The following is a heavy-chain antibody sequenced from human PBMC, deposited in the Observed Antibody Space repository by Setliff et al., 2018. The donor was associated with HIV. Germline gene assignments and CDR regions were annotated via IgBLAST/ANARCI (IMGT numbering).Heavy chain of an antibody. CDR2: IKQDGSEK. CDR1: GFTFSSHW. J-gene: IGHJ6*03. Sequence: TGGSLRLSCAASGFTFSSHWMSWIRQAPGKGLEWVASIKQDGSEKYFVDSVKGRFTISRDNAKKTLYLQMNSLRAEDTAVYYCAKDSLSGLSNFWRIYMDVWGKGTTVTVSS. V-gene: IGHV3-7*03. CDR3: AKDSLSGLSNFWRIYMDV. D-gene: IGHD3-3*01.